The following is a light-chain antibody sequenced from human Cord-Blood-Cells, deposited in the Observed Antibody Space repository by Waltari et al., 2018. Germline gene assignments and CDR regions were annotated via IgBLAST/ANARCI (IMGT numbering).Light chain of an antibody. CDR2: QDS. Sequence: SFELTQPPSVSVSQGKTASITCPGDNLGDKYACWYQQKPGQSPVLVIYQDSKRPSGIPERFSGSNSGNTATLTISGTQAMDEADYYCQAWDSSNWVFGGGTKLTVL. J-gene: IGLJ3*02. V-gene: IGLV3-1*01. CDR1: NLGDKY. CDR3: QAWDSSNWV.